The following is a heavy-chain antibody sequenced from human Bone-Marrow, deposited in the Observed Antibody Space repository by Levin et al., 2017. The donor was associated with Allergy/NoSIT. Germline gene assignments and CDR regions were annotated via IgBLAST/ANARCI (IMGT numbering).Heavy chain of an antibody. J-gene: IGHJ6*02. Sequence: ASVKVSCAASGFTFSNFRMHWVRQAPGKGLLWVSLIASDGSSTNYADSVKGRFTVSRDNAKNTLSLQMDSLRAEDTAVYYCARDGGGLAVWGQGTTVTVSS. D-gene: IGHD3-10*01. CDR1: GFTFSNFR. CDR3: ARDGGGLAV. CDR2: IASDGSST. V-gene: IGHV3-74*01.